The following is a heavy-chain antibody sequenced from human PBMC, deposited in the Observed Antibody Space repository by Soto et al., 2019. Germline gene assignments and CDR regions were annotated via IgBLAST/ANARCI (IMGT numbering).Heavy chain of an antibody. D-gene: IGHD2-2*01. CDR1: GGTFSSYA. CDR2: IIPIFGTA. V-gene: IGHV1-69*13. Sequence: ASSVKVSCTASGGTFSSYAISWVRQAPGQGLEWMGGIIPIFGTANYAQKFQGRVTITADESTSTAYMELSSLRSEDTAVYYCARNDNRRYCSSTSCYAFDYWG. CDR3: ARNDNRRYCSSTSCYAFDY. J-gene: IGHJ4*01.